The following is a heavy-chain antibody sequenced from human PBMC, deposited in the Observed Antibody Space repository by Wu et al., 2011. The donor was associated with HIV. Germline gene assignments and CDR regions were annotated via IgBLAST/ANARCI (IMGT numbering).Heavy chain of an antibody. D-gene: IGHD3-10*01. V-gene: IGHV1-24*01. J-gene: IGHJ4*02. Sequence: QVHLVQSGAEVKKPGASVEVSCTVSGYTLTDLAIHWVRQAPGKGLEWMGGFDLEDVETIYAQKFQGRVTMTEDTSTDTAYMELNSLRSEDTAVYYCAGSPYTYGSFPAFDSWGQGTQVTVSS. CDR1: GYTLTDLA. CDR3: AGSPYTYGSFPAFDS. CDR2: FDLEDVET.